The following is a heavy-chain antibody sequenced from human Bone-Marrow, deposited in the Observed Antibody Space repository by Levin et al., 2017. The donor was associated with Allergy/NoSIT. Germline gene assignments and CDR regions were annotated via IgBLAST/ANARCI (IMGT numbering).Heavy chain of an antibody. Sequence: NESGPTLVKPPQTLTLTCTFSGFSLTPGVAVAWIRQPPGKALEWLALIYWNDDKRYSPSLKTRLTITKDTSKNQVVLTLTNMDPVDTATYYCAHTARRYDVPTVDDFFYYGLDVWGLGTTVIVSS. D-gene: IGHD4-17*01. V-gene: IGHV2-5*01. CDR1: GFSLTPGVA. CDR2: IYWNDDK. J-gene: IGHJ6*02. CDR3: AHTARRYDVPTVDDFFYYGLDV.